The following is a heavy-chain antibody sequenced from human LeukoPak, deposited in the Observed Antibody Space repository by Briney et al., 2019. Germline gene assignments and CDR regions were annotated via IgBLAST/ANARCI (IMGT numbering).Heavy chain of an antibody. Sequence: GGSLRLSCAASGFTFSSYGMSWVRQAPGKGLEWVSAISGSGGSTYYADSVKGRFTISRDNSKNTLYLQMNSLRAEDTAVYYCAKDGGYDSSGYYKRSIDYWGQGTLVTVSS. D-gene: IGHD3-22*01. V-gene: IGHV3-23*01. CDR2: ISGSGGST. J-gene: IGHJ4*02. CDR1: GFTFSSYG. CDR3: AKDGGYDSSGYYKRSIDY.